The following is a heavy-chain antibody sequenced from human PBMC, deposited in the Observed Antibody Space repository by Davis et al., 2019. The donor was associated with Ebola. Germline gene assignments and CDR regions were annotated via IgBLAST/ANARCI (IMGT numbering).Heavy chain of an antibody. D-gene: IGHD2-15*01. V-gene: IGHV4-38-2*01. Sequence: PSETLSLTCAVSGYSISSGYYWGWIRQPPGKGLEWIGSIYHSGSTYYNPSLKSRVTISVDTSKNQFSLKLSSVTAADTAVYYCARGRVGGSWFDPWGQGTLVTVSS. CDR2: IYHSGST. CDR1: GYSISSGYY. J-gene: IGHJ5*02. CDR3: ARGRVGGSWFDP.